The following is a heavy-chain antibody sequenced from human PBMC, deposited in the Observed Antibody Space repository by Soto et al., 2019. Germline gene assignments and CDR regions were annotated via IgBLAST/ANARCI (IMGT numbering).Heavy chain of an antibody. Sequence: TGGSLRLSYTASGFNFSSYAMSWVRQAPGKGLEWVSAISDTGGSTYYADSVKGRFTISRDNSKNTLFLQMNSLRAEDTAVYYCAKRFYCTTTRCSAFDCWGQGTLVTVSS. D-gene: IGHD2-8*01. CDR1: GFNFSSYA. CDR2: ISDTGGST. J-gene: IGHJ4*02. CDR3: AKRFYCTTTRCSAFDC. V-gene: IGHV3-23*01.